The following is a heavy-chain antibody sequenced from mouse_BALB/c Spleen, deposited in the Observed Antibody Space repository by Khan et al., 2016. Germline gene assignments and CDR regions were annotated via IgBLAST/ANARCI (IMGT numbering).Heavy chain of an antibody. V-gene: IGHV1-87*01. J-gene: IGHJ2*01. D-gene: IGHD1-1*01. CDR3: SSYYGSSYDYFDY. CDR2: IYHGDGDT. CDR1: GYTFTSYW. Sequence: QVQLQQSGAELARPGASVKLSCKASGYTFTSYWMQWVKQRPGRGLEWIGAIYHGDGDTRYTQKFKGKDTLTADKSSSTAYIHLSSLPSDDSAFYYCSSYYGSSYDYFDYWGQGTTLTVSS.